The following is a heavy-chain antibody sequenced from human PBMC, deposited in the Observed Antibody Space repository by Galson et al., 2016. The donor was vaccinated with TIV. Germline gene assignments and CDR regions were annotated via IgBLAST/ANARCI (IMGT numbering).Heavy chain of an antibody. J-gene: IGHJ4*02. CDR1: GFTFSRHW. V-gene: IGHV3-7*01. D-gene: IGHD1-1*01. CDR2: IKQDGDYK. Sequence: SLRLSCAASGFTFSRHWMSWVRQAPGKGLEWVANIKQDGDYKYYVDSVKGRFTISRDNAKNSLYLQMNSLRAEDAVVYYCARGNDPGATYSLDYWGQGTLATVSS. CDR3: ARGNDPGATYSLDY.